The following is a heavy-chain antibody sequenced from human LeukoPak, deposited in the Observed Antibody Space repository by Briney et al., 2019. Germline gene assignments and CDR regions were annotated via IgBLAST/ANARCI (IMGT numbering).Heavy chain of an antibody. CDR3: ARFIVGATNAFDI. V-gene: IGHV1-69*04. CDR1: GYTFTSYA. Sequence: ASVKVSCKASGYTFTSYAISWVRQAPGQGLEWMGRIIPILGIANYAQKFQGRVTITADKSTSTAYMELSSLRSEDTAVYYCARFIVGATNAFDIWGQGTMVTVSS. CDR2: IIPILGIA. D-gene: IGHD1-26*01. J-gene: IGHJ3*02.